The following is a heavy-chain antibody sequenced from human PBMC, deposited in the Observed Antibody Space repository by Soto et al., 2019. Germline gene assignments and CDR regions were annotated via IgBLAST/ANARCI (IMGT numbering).Heavy chain of an antibody. CDR3: ARPDSSGWWQH. CDR2: IYPGDSDT. CDR1: GYSFHIYW. D-gene: IGHD6-19*01. Sequence: PGESLKISCKASGYSFHIYWIGWVRQMPGKGLEWMAMIYPGDSDTRYSPSFQGPVTISADKSINTAYLRWSSLKASDTAMYYCARPDSSGWWQHWGRGTLVTVSS. J-gene: IGHJ4*02. V-gene: IGHV5-51*01.